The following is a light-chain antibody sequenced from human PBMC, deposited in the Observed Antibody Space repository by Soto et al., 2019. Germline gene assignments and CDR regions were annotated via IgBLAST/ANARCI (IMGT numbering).Light chain of an antibody. V-gene: IGKV3-15*01. Sequence: EIVMTQSPATLSVSPGERATLSCRASQSVSSNLAWYQQKPGQAPRLLIYAASTRAPGIAARFSGSGSGTEFTLTISSLQSEDFAVYYCQQYNNWPPWTFGQGTKVDIK. CDR1: QSVSSN. CDR2: AAS. J-gene: IGKJ1*01. CDR3: QQYNNWPPWT.